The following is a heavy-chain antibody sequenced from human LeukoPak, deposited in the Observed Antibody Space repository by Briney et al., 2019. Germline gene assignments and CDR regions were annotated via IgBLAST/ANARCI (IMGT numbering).Heavy chain of an antibody. Sequence: GASVTVSCKASGYTFTGYYMHWVRQAPGQGLEWMGWINPNSGGTNYAQKFQGRVTMTRDTSINTAYMELSRLRSDDTAVYYCARVVRGVIITSYFDYWGQGTLVTVSS. CDR2: INPNSGGT. CDR3: ARVVRGVIITSYFDY. V-gene: IGHV1-2*02. D-gene: IGHD3-10*01. J-gene: IGHJ4*02. CDR1: GYTFTGYY.